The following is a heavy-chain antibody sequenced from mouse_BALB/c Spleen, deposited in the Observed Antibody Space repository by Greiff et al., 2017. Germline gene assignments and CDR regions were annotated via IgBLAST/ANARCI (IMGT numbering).Heavy chain of an antibody. J-gene: IGHJ1*01. CDR3: ARRSTMITDWYFDV. Sequence: QVHVKQSGAELVRPGSSVKISCKASGYAFSSYWMNWVKQRPGQGLEWIGQIYPGDGDTNYNGKFKGKATLTADKSSSTAYMQLSSLTSEDSAVYFCARRSTMITDWYFDVWGAGTTVTVSS. CDR1: GYAFSSYW. CDR2: IYPGDGDT. D-gene: IGHD2-4*01. V-gene: IGHV1-80*01.